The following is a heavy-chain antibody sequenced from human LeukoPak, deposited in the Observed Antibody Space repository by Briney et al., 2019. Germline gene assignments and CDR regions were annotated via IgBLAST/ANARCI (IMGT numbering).Heavy chain of an antibody. J-gene: IGHJ4*02. CDR2: FDPEDGET. V-gene: IGHV1-24*01. CDR1: GYTLTELS. CDR3: ATVLTQTMVRGVIYRAYYFDY. Sequence: ASVKVSCKVSGYTLTELSMHWVRQAPGKGLEWMGGFDPEDGETIYAQKFQGRVTMTEDTSTDTAYMELSSLRSEDTAVYYCATVLTQTMVRGVIYRAYYFDYWGQGTLVTVSS. D-gene: IGHD3-10*01.